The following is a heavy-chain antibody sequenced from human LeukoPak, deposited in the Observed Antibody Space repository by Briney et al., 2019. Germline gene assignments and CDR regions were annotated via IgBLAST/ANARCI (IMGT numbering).Heavy chain of an antibody. J-gene: IGHJ4*02. CDR3: ARESYDSSGYYIFFDY. Sequence: GGSLRLSCAASGFTFSSYEMNWVRQAPGKGLEWVSYISIIRSTIYYAASFKGRFTISRDNAKNSLYLQMNSLRAEDTAVYYCARESYDSSGYYIFFDYWGQGTLVTVSS. CDR1: GFTFSSYE. V-gene: IGHV3-48*03. D-gene: IGHD3-22*01. CDR2: ISIIRSTI.